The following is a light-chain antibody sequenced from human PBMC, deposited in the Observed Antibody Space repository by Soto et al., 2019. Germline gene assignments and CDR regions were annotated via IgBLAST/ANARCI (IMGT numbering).Light chain of an antibody. Sequence: QSVLTQPASVSGSPGQSITISCTGSSSDIGAYNYVSWFQQYPGKAPKLIISEVSNRPSGVSNRFSGSKSGTAASLTISGLQTEDEADYFCFSFTTDWTHVFGTGTKVTFL. J-gene: IGLJ1*01. CDR1: SSDIGAYNY. CDR3: FSFTTDWTHV. V-gene: IGLV2-14*01. CDR2: EVS.